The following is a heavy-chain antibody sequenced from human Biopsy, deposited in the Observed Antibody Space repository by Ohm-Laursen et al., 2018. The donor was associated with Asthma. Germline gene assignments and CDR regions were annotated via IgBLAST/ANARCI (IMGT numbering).Heavy chain of an antibody. Sequence: VKISCKSLGGTFNTYVIGWVRQAPGQGLEWMGGINSVFGTTTYPQKFQDRVTITADDSTSTVYMELSSLGSEDTAVYYCARVKDGYNFDYWGQGTLVTVSS. V-gene: IGHV1-69*13. CDR2: INSVFGTT. CDR3: ARVKDGYNFDY. J-gene: IGHJ4*02. D-gene: IGHD5-24*01. CDR1: GGTFNTYV.